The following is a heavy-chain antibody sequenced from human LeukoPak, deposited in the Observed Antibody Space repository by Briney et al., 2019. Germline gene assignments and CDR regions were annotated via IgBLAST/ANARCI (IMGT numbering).Heavy chain of an antibody. CDR1: GGPISSYY. V-gene: IGHV4-59*01. CDR2: IYYSGST. CDR3: ARVGDNWNYGFDY. J-gene: IGHJ4*02. Sequence: SETLSLTCTVSGGPISSYYWSWIRQPPGKGLEWIGYIYYSGSTNYNPSLKSRVTISVDTSKNQFSLKLSSVTAADTAVYYCARVGDNWNYGFDYWGQGTLVTVSS. D-gene: IGHD1-7*01.